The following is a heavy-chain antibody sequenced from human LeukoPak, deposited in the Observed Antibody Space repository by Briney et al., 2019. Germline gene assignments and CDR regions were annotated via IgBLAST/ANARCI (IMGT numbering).Heavy chain of an antibody. J-gene: IGHJ6*02. CDR1: GGSFTDYF. V-gene: IGHV4-34*01. CDR3: ARGRIAKIVVVHSFSYGMDV. Sequence: PPETLSLTCTVFGGSFTDYFWTWIRHSPGKGLEWIGEINDYTGDTKYNPSLNSRVSMSLEKSKNQLSLELRSVTAADTAVYYCARGRIAKIVVVHSFSYGMDVWGQGTTVTVSS. CDR2: INDYTGDT. D-gene: IGHD3-22*01.